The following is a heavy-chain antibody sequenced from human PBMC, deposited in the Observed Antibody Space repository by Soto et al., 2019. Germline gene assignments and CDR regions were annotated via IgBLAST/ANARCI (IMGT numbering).Heavy chain of an antibody. CDR3: ARERQSITIFGVVIQNDAFDI. J-gene: IGHJ3*02. Sequence: SETLSLTCAVYGGSFSGYYWSWIRQPPGKGLEWIGEINHSGSTNYNPSLKSRVTISVDTSKNQFSLKLSSVTAADTAVYYCARERQSITIFGVVIQNDAFDIWGQGTTVT. V-gene: IGHV4-34*01. D-gene: IGHD3-3*01. CDR2: INHSGST. CDR1: GGSFSGYY.